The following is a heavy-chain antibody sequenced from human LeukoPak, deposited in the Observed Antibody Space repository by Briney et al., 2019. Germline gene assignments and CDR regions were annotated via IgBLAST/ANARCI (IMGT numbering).Heavy chain of an antibody. J-gene: IGHJ6*02. CDR3: ARGIIRGADTPYYYGMDV. CDR1: GGSISSYY. CDR2: IYYSGST. D-gene: IGHD3-10*01. V-gene: IGHV4-59*01. Sequence: SETLSLTCTVSGGSISSYYWSWIRQPPGKGLEWIGYIYYSGSTNYNPSLKSRVTISVDTSKNQFSLKLSSVTAADTAVYWCARGIIRGADTPYYYGMDVWGRGTTVTVSS.